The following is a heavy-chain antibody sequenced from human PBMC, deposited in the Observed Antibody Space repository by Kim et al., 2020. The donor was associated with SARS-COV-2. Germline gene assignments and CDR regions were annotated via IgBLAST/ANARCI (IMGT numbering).Heavy chain of an antibody. V-gene: IGHV4-39*01. CDR1: GGSISSSSYY. J-gene: IGHJ4*02. CDR2: IYYSGST. CDR3: ARVYDSSGYYSGRDDY. Sequence: SETLSLTCTVSGGSISSSSYYWGWIRQPPGKGLEWIGSIYYSGSTYYNPSLKSRVTISVDTSKNQFSLKLSSVTAADTAVYYCARVYDSSGYYSGRDDYWGQGTLVTVSS. D-gene: IGHD3-22*01.